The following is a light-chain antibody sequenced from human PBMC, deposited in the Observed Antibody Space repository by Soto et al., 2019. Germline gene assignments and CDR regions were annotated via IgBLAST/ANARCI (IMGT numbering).Light chain of an antibody. V-gene: IGKV3-20*01. Sequence: EIVFTQSPGTLSFSTGERATLSYRASQNVSSSYLAWYQQKPGQAPRLLIYGASSRATGIPDRFSGSGSGTDFTLTISRLEPEDFAVYYCQQYGSSPFTFGPGTKVDIK. CDR2: GAS. CDR3: QQYGSSPFT. CDR1: QNVSSSY. J-gene: IGKJ3*01.